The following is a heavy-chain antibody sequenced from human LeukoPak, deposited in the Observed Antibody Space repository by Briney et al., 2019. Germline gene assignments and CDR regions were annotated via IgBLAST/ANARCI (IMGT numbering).Heavy chain of an antibody. D-gene: IGHD6-19*01. CDR3: ARVSSSSGYYFDY. CDR1: GGSIDGYY. CDR2: IYSKGRT. J-gene: IGHJ4*02. Sequence: PSETLSLTCTVSGGSIDGYYWNWLRQPAGRGLEWIGRIYSKGRTNSNPSLRSRITMSLDTSKSQFSLKVSSVTAADTAVYYCARVSSSSGYYFDYWGQGTLVTVSS. V-gene: IGHV4-4*07.